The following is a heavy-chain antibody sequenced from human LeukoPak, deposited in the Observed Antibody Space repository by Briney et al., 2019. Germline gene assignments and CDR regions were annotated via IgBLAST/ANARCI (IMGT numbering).Heavy chain of an antibody. Sequence: SETLSLTCTVSGGSISSYYWNWLRQPPGKGLEWIGFIYYTGSTNYSPSLKSRVTISEETSKNQISLKLSSVTAADTAVYYCVRSFSGTHFESWGQGTLVTVSS. J-gene: IGHJ4*02. CDR3: VRSFSGTHFES. D-gene: IGHD5-12*01. V-gene: IGHV4-59*01. CDR1: GGSISSYY. CDR2: IYYTGST.